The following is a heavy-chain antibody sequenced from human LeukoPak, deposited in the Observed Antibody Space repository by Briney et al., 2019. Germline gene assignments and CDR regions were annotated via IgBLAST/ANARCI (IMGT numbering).Heavy chain of an antibody. D-gene: IGHD3-10*01. Sequence: ASVKVSCKASGYTLTGYYILWVRQAPGQGLERMGRINRNSDGTNYAQKFQGRVTMTRDTSISTAYMELSRLRSDDTAVYYCARSRTGSGFLFDYWGQGTLVTVSS. CDR1: GYTLTGYY. CDR2: INRNSDGT. V-gene: IGHV1-2*06. J-gene: IGHJ4*02. CDR3: ARSRTGSGFLFDY.